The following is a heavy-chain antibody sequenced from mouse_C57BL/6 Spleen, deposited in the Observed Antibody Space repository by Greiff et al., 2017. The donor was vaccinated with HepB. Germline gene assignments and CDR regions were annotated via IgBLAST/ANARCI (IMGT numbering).Heavy chain of an antibody. CDR1: GYAFSSYW. CDR3: ARSGYYGSSGYAMDY. D-gene: IGHD1-1*01. CDR2: IYPGDGDT. Sequence: QVQLQQSGAELVKPGASVKISCKASGYAFSSYWMNWVKQRPGKGLEWIGQIYPGDGDTNYNGKFKGKATLTADKSSSTAYMQLSSLTSEDSAVYFCARSGYYGSSGYAMDYWGQVTSVTVSS. V-gene: IGHV1-80*01. J-gene: IGHJ4*01.